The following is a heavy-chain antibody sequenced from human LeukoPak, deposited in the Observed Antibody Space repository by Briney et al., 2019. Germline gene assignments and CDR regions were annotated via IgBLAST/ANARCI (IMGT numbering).Heavy chain of an antibody. D-gene: IGHD3-10*01. CDR1: GGSVSSNNYY. V-gene: IGHV4-39*01. CDR3: ARHQSYGSGTYYAPFDN. J-gene: IGHJ4*02. Sequence: PSETLSLTCTVSGGSVSSNNYYWGWIRQPPMKGLEWIGSIYYSGSTEYNLSLKSRVTISVDTSRNQFSLKLSSVTAADTAVYYCARHQSYGSGTYYAPFDNWGQGILVTVSS. CDR2: IYYSGST.